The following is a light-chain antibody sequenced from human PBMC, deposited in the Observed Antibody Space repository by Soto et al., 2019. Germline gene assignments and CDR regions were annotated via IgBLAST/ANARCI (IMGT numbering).Light chain of an antibody. J-gene: IGLJ1*01. V-gene: IGLV2-8*01. CDR3: SSYTGGNPSYV. Sequence: QSVLTQPPSXXXXPGQSVTISCTGTSSDVGGYDYVSWYQQHPGKAPKLMIYEVTIRPSGVSDRFSGSKSGNTASLTVSGLQAEDEADYYCSSYTGGNPSYVFGTGTQLTVL. CDR2: EVT. CDR1: SSDVGGYDY.